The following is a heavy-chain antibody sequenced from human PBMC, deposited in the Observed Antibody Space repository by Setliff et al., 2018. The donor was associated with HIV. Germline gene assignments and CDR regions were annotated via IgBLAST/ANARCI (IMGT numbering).Heavy chain of an antibody. Sequence: GGSLRLSCAASRFDFNNYWMCWVRQAPGKGLVWVSRISPDGSSISYADSVKGRFTISRDNAKNTLYLQMNSLRAEDTAVYYCASGSGCYDYWGQGNMVTVSS. CDR1: RFDFNNYW. D-gene: IGHD1-26*01. CDR2: ISPDGSSI. V-gene: IGHV3-74*01. CDR3: ASGSGCYDY. J-gene: IGHJ4*02.